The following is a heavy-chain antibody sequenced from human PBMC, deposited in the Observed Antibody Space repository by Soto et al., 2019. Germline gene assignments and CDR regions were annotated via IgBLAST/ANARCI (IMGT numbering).Heavy chain of an antibody. CDR2: ISAYNVNT. V-gene: IGHV1-18*01. Sequence: SVKGFCKAPGYTFTSYGISWGQQAPVEGLEWMGWISAYNVNTNYSQKLQSRVTMTTDTSTSTAYMELRSLRTDETAVYYCARDYGLSTYSDDSSGYPDAFDIWGQGTMVTVSS. J-gene: IGHJ3*02. D-gene: IGHD3-22*01. CDR3: ARDYGLSTYSDDSSGYPDAFDI. CDR1: GYTFTSYG.